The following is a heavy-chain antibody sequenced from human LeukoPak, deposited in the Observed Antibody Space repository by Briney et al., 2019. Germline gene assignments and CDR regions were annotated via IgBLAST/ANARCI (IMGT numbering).Heavy chain of an antibody. CDR1: GGSISSYY. Sequence: SETLSLTCTVSGGSISSYYWSWIRQPPGKGLEWIGYIYYSGSTNYNPSLKSRVTISVDTSKNQFSLKLSSVTAADTAVYYCARSEYSSPRSAFDVWGQGTMVTVSS. CDR2: IYYSGST. V-gene: IGHV4-59*01. J-gene: IGHJ3*01. D-gene: IGHD6-6*01. CDR3: ARSEYSSPRSAFDV.